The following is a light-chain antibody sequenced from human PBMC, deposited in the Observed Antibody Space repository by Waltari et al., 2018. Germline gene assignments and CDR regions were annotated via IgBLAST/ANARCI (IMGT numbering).Light chain of an antibody. CDR2: NVF. V-gene: IGLV2-11*01. CDR3: CSYAGSYTVL. CDR1: SNDVGGYNH. Sequence: QSALTQPRSVSGSPGQSVTFSCTGTSNDVGGYNHVSWYQQSPGKAPKLLILNVFNRPSGVPDRFSGSKSGNTASLTISGLQADDEADYYCCSYAGSYTVLFGGGTKLTVL. J-gene: IGLJ2*01.